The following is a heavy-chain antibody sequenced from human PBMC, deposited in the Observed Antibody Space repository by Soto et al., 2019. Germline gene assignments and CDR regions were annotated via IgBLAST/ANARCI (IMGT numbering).Heavy chain of an antibody. CDR3: ARDYGGSGRFDY. Sequence: TGGSLRLSCAASGFTVSSNYMSWVRQAPGKGLEWVSVIYTGGSTYYADSVKGRFTISRDNSKNTLYLQMNSLRAEDTAVYYCARDYGGSGRFDYWGQGTLVTVSS. D-gene: IGHD4-17*01. V-gene: IGHV3-66*01. CDR2: IYTGGST. J-gene: IGHJ4*02. CDR1: GFTVSSNY.